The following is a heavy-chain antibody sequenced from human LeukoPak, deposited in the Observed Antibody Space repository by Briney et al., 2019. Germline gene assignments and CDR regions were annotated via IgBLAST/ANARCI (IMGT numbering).Heavy chain of an antibody. CDR1: GFTFSSYA. J-gene: IGHJ4*02. CDR2: ISGSGGST. CDR3: AKPEEIGYCSSTSCRDY. D-gene: IGHD2-2*01. V-gene: IGHV3-23*01. Sequence: PGGSLRLSCAASGFTFSSYAMSWVRQAPGKGLEWVSAISGSGGSTYYADSVKGRFTISRDNSKNTLYLQMDSLRAEDTAVYYCAKPEEIGYCSSTSCRDYWGQGTLVTVSS.